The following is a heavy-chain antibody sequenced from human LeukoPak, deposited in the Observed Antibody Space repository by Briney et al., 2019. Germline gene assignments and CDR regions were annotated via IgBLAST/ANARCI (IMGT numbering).Heavy chain of an antibody. V-gene: IGHV1-2*06. J-gene: IGHJ5*02. CDR2: INPNSGGT. Sequence: ASXXVSCKAAGYTFTGYYMFWVRQAPGQGLEWMGRINPNSGGTNYAQKFQGRVTMTRDTSISTAYMELSRLRSDDTAVYYCARGYCSGGSCYSVENCFDPWGQGTLVTVSS. CDR1: GYTFTGYY. D-gene: IGHD2-15*01. CDR3: ARGYCSGGSCYSVENCFDP.